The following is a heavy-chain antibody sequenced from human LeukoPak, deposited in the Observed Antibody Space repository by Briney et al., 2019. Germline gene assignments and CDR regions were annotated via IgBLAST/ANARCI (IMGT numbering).Heavy chain of an antibody. J-gene: IGHJ4*02. CDR3: ARDYEVAGMTTEYAFDY. CDR2: IYTGGST. D-gene: IGHD4-17*01. V-gene: IGHV4-4*07. Sequence: SETLSLTCTVSGGSISSYYWSWIRQPAGKGLEWIGRIYTGGSTNYNPSLKSRVTMSVDTSKNQFSLKLSSVTAADTAVYYCARDYEVAGMTTEYAFDYWGQGTLVTVSS. CDR1: GGSISSYY.